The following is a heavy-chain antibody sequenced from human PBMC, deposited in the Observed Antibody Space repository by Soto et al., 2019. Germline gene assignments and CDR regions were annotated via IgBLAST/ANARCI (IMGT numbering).Heavy chain of an antibody. D-gene: IGHD6-25*01. CDR3: AQRLGSRGSFDY. CDR2: IYWNDDK. CDR1: GFSLRTSGVG. J-gene: IGHJ4*02. Sequence: SGPTLVNPTHTRTLTCTFSGFSLRTSGVGVGWIRQPPGRAPEWLALIYWNDDKRYSPSLKSRLTITKDTSKNQVVLTMTDMDPVDTGTYYCAQRLGSRGSFDYWGQGSLVTVSS. V-gene: IGHV2-5*01.